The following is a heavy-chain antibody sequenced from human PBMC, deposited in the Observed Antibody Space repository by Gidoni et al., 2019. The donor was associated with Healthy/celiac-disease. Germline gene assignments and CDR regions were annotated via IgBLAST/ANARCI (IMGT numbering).Heavy chain of an antibody. V-gene: IGHV4-39*01. CDR2: IYYSGST. Sequence: QLQLQESGPGLVKPSETLSLTCTVSGGSISSSSYYWGWIRQPPGKGLEWIGSIYYSGSTYYNPSLKSRVTISVDTSKNQFSLKLSSVTAADTAVYYCARHPTYYDFWSGYYTWNAFDIWGQGTMVTVSS. CDR1: GGSISSSSYY. CDR3: ARHPTYYDFWSGYYTWNAFDI. D-gene: IGHD3-3*01. J-gene: IGHJ3*02.